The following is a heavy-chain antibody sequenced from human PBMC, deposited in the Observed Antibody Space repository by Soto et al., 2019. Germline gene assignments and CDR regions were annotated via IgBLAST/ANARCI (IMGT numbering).Heavy chain of an antibody. CDR3: AHSQRGYSYGPWYFDY. D-gene: IGHD5-18*01. CDR2: IDWDDDK. J-gene: IGHJ4*02. CDR1: GFSLSTSGVC. Sequence: SGPTLVNPTQTLTLTCTFSGFSLSTSGVCVSWIRQPPGKALEWLARIDWDDDKYYSTSLKTRLTISKDTSKNQVVLTMTNMDPVDTATFYCAHSQRGYSYGPWYFDYWGQGTLVTVSS. V-gene: IGHV2-70*12.